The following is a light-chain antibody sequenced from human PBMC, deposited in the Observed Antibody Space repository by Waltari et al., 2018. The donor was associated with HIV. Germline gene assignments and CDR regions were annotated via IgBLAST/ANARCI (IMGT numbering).Light chain of an antibody. V-gene: IGLV1-47*01. CDR3: AAWDDSLSGHVV. CDR2: RSN. CDR1: SSNIGSNY. J-gene: IGLJ2*01. Sequence: QSVLTQPPSASGTPGQRVTIPCSGSSSNIGSNYVYWYQQLPGTAPKLLIYRSNHRPSGVPGRFSGSKSGTSASLAISGLRSEDEADYYCAAWDDSLSGHVVFGGGTKLTVL.